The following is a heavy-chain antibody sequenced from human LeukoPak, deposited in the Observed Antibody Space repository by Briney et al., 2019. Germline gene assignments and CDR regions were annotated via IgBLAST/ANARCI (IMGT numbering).Heavy chain of an antibody. D-gene: IGHD2-2*01. J-gene: IGHJ3*02. CDR3: ARVGSPAAGAFDI. V-gene: IGHV3-13*01. CDR2: IGTAGDT. Sequence: GGSLRLSCAASGFTFSSYDMHWVRQATGKGLEWVSAIGTAGDTYYPGSVKGRFTISRDNSKNTLYLQMNSLRAEDTAVYYCARVGSPAAGAFDIWGQGTMVTVSS. CDR1: GFTFSSYD.